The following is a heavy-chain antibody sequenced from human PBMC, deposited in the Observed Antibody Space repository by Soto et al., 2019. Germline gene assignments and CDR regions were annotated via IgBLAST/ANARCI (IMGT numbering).Heavy chain of an antibody. CDR1: GGSISSGGYY. J-gene: IGHJ6*02. CDR3: ARDRGIAAAGVDV. V-gene: IGHV4-31*03. D-gene: IGHD6-13*01. Sequence: SETLSLTCTVSGGSISSGGYYWSWIRQHPGKGLEWIGYIYYSGSTYYNPSLKSRVTISVDTSKNQFSLKLSSVTAADTAVYYCARDRGIAAAGVDVWGQGTTVTVSS. CDR2: IYYSGST.